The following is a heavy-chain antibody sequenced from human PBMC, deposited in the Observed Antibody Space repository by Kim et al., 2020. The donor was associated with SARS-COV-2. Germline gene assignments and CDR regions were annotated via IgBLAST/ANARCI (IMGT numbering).Heavy chain of an antibody. CDR3: ANTYSSSWYTPFGVDY. J-gene: IGHJ4*02. D-gene: IGHD6-13*01. CDR2: ISGSGGST. V-gene: IGHV3-23*01. CDR1: GFTFSSYA. Sequence: GGSLRLSCAASGFTFSSYAMSWVRQAPGKGLEWVSAISGSGGSTYYADSVKGRFTISRDNSKNTLYLQMNSLRAEDTAVYYCANTYSSSWYTPFGVDYWGQGTLVTVSS.